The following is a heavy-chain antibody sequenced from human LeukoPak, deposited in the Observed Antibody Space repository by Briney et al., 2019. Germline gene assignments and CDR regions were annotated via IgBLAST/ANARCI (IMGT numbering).Heavy chain of an antibody. Sequence: GGSLRLSCAASGFTFSSYSMNWVRQAPGKGLEWVPSICSRSTYIYYADSVKGRFTISRDNAKNSLYLQMNSLRAEDTAVYYCVRESSRGSSKWYVTGYWGQGTLVTVSS. CDR1: GFTFSSYS. V-gene: IGHV3-21*01. CDR3: VRESSRGSSKWYVTGY. J-gene: IGHJ4*02. CDR2: ICSRSTYI. D-gene: IGHD6-13*01.